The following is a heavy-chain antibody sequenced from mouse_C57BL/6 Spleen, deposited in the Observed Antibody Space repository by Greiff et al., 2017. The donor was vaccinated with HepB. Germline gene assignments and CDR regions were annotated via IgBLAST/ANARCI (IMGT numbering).Heavy chain of an antibody. Sequence: QVQLKQPGAELVMPGASVKLSCKASGYTFTSYWMHWVKQRPGQGLEWIGEIDPSDSYTNYNQKFKGKSTLTVDKSSSTAYMQLSSLTSEDSAVYYCARSGDYYGSGFAYWGQGTLVTVSA. D-gene: IGHD1-1*01. J-gene: IGHJ3*01. V-gene: IGHV1-69*01. CDR1: GYTFTSYW. CDR2: IDPSDSYT. CDR3: ARSGDYYGSGFAY.